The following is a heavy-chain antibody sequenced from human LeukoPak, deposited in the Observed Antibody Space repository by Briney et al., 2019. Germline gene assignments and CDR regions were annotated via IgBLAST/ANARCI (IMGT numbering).Heavy chain of an antibody. CDR1: GFTFSSYW. D-gene: IGHD2-2*01. CDR3: ARVLYCSSTSCYANYYYYMDV. V-gene: IGHV3-7*01. J-gene: IGHJ6*03. Sequence: AGGPLTLSCSASGFTFSSYWMSWVRQARGKGLEWVANIKQDGSRKYYVDSVKGRFTISRDNAKNSLYLQMNSLRAEDTAVYYCARVLYCSSTSCYANYYYYMDVWGKGTTVTVSS. CDR2: IKQDGSRK.